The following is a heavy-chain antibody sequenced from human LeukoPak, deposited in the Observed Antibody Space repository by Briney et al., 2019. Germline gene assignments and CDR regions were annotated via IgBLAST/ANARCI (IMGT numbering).Heavy chain of an antibody. CDR2: IKQDGSEK. V-gene: IGHV3-7*01. CDR1: GFTFSSYW. Sequence: GGSLRLSCAASGFTFSSYWMSWVRQAPGKGLEWVANIKQDGSEKYYVDSVKGRFTISRDNAKNSLYLQMNSLRAEDTAVYYCARDSRITMVRGVIMTPFFDYWGQGTLVTVSS. D-gene: IGHD3-10*01. J-gene: IGHJ4*02. CDR3: ARDSRITMVRGVIMTPFFDY.